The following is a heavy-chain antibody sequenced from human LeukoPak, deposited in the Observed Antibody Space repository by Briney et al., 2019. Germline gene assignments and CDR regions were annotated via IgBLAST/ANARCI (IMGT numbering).Heavy chain of an antibody. J-gene: IGHJ2*01. D-gene: IGHD3-9*01. CDR2: IYPGDSDT. CDR3: ARRAFDYWYFDL. Sequence: GESLKISCKGSGYSFAIYWIAWVRQMPGKGLEWMGIIYPGDSDTRYSPSFQGQVTITADKSISTAYLQWNSLKASDTATYYCARRAFDYWYFDLWGRGTLVTVSS. CDR1: GYSFAIYW. V-gene: IGHV5-51*01.